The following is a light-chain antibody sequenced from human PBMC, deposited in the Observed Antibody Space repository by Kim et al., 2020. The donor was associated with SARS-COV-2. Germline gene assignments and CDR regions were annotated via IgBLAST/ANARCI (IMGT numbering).Light chain of an antibody. J-gene: IGLJ2*01. V-gene: IGLV4-69*01. CDR3: LTWGPGIRV. CDR1: SGHSTYA. Sequence: QLVLTKSPSASASLGTSVKLTCTLSSGHSTYAIAWHQQLPEKGPRYLMNVDSDGSHTRGDGIPDRFSGSSSGAERHLTISSLQPEDEADYYCLTWGPGIRVFGGGTQLTVL. CDR2: VDSDGSH.